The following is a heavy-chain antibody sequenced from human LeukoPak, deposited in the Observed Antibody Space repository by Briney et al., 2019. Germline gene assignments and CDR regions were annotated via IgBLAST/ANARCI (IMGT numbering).Heavy chain of an antibody. CDR2: IIPILGIA. CDR1: GGTFSSYT. D-gene: IGHD1-26*01. V-gene: IGHV1-69*02. J-gene: IGHJ6*03. Sequence: SVKVSCKASGGTFSSYTISWVRQAPGQGLEWMGRIIPILGIANYAQQFQGRVTITADKPTSTAYMELSSLRSEDTAVYYCARNGTAREGTYYYDYYMDVWGKGTTVTVSS. CDR3: ARNGTAREGTYYYDYYMDV.